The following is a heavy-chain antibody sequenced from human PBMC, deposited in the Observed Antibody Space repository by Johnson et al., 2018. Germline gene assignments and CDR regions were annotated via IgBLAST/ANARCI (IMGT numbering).Heavy chain of an antibody. J-gene: IGHJ3*02. CDR3: ARGAKYQLLFDVFDI. V-gene: IGHV1-8*01. Sequence: QVQLVQSGAEVQKPGASVKVSCKASGYSFTSYDINWVRQATGEGLEWMGWMNPNSGTTDYAQTFQGRVTMTRNTSMGQAYLEWRNLRSDDAAVSYCARGAKYQLLFDVFDIWGPGTMVTVSS. CDR1: GYSFTSYD. D-gene: IGHD2-2*01. CDR2: MNPNSGTT.